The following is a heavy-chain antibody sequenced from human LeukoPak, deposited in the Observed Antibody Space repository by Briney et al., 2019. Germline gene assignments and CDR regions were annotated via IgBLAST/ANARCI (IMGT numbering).Heavy chain of an antibody. Sequence: PGGSLRLSCAASGFTFSSYSMNWVRQAPGKGLEWVSSISSSSSYIYYADSVKGRFTISRDNAKNSLYLQMNSLRAEGTAVYYCARDPTGGWFDPWGQGTLVTVSS. CDR3: ARDPTGGWFDP. V-gene: IGHV3-21*01. CDR1: GFTFSSYS. D-gene: IGHD1-14*01. J-gene: IGHJ5*02. CDR2: ISSSSSYI.